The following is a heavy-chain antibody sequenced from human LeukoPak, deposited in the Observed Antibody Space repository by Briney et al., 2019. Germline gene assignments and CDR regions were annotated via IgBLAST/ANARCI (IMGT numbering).Heavy chain of an antibody. V-gene: IGHV3-48*01. D-gene: IGHD6-6*01. CDR1: GFTFSSYS. Sequence: GSLRLSCAASGFTFSSYSMNWVRQAPGKGLEWVSYISSSSSTIYYADSVKGRFTISRDNAKNSLYLQMNSLRAEDTAVYYCARAEYSSSFDYWGQGTLVTVSS. CDR2: ISSSSSTI. CDR3: ARAEYSSSFDY. J-gene: IGHJ4*02.